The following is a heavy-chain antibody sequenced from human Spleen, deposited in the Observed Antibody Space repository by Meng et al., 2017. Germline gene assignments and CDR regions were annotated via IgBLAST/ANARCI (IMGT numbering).Heavy chain of an antibody. CDR3: SRVTGYFPYYFDY. CDR2: MYHSGNT. CDR1: GGTISSGGYS. Sequence: QLQLQESGSGLVKPSQTLSLTVVVSGGTISSGGYSWSWIRRPPGKGLERIGYMYHSGNTYYNPSLKSRVTISVDRSKNQFSPKLTSVTAADTAVYYCSRVTGYFPYYFDYWGQGTLVTVSS. D-gene: IGHD3-9*01. V-gene: IGHV4-30-2*01. J-gene: IGHJ4*02.